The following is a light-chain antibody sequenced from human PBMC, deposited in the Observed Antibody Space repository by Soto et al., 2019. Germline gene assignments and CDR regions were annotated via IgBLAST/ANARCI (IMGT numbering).Light chain of an antibody. Sequence: QSALTQSPSASGSPGQSVTISCTGTSSDIGGYNSVSWYQQHPGKAPKLMIYEVSNRPSGVSNRFSGSKSGNTASLTISGLQAEDEADYYCSSYTSSSTLVFGTGTKLTVL. CDR1: SSDIGGYNS. J-gene: IGLJ1*01. CDR2: EVS. CDR3: SSYTSSSTLV. V-gene: IGLV2-14*01.